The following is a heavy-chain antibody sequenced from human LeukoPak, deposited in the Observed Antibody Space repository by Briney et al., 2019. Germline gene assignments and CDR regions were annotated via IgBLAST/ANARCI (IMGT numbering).Heavy chain of an antibody. CDR3: ARVGTGPPHSSHYGMDV. V-gene: IGHV3-74*01. Sequence: PGGSLRLSCAASGFTFSSYWMHWVRQAPGKGLVWVSRINSDGSSTSYADSVKGRFTISRDNAKNTLYLQMNSLRAEDTAVYCCARVGTGPPHSSHYGMDVWGQGTTVTVSS. CDR2: INSDGSST. J-gene: IGHJ6*02. D-gene: IGHD6-13*01. CDR1: GFTFSSYW.